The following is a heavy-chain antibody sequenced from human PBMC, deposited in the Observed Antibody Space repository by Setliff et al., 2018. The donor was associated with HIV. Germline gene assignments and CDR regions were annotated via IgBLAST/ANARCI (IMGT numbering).Heavy chain of an antibody. CDR1: GGSISSSSYY. Sequence: SETLSLTCTVSGGSISSSSYYWGWIRQPPGKGREWIGSIFYSGSANYNPSLRSPVAISVDTSKNQFSLKLTSVTAADTAVFYCARLTTTYYYDSSAYYHPVWGQGTLVTVSS. J-gene: IGHJ4*02. CDR2: IFYSGSA. CDR3: ARLTTTYYYDSSAYYHPV. V-gene: IGHV4-39*01. D-gene: IGHD3-22*01.